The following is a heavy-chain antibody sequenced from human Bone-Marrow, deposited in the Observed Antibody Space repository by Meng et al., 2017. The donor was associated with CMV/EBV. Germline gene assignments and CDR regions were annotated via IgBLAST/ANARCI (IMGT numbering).Heavy chain of an antibody. V-gene: IGHV3-53*05. D-gene: IGHD6-6*01. CDR1: GITVSTNY. J-gene: IGHJ6*02. CDR2: IYSGGST. Sequence: GGSLRLSCAASGITVSTNYMSWVRQAPGKGLEWVSVIYSGGSTYYADSVKGRFTISRDNSKNTLYLQMNSLRAEDTAVYYCAKDSSSKAKYYGMDVWGQGTTVTVSS. CDR3: AKDSSSKAKYYGMDV.